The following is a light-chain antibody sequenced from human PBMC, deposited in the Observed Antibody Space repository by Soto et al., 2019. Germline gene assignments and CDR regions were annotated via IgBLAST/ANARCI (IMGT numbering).Light chain of an antibody. CDR3: QQYNSYSSWT. J-gene: IGKJ1*01. CDR1: QSISSW. CDR2: DAS. Sequence: IQMTQSPSTLSASVGDRVTITCRASQSISSWLAWYQQKPGKAPKLLIYDASSLESGVPSRFSGSGSGTESTLTISSLQPDDFATYYCQQYNSYSSWTFGQGTKVDIK. V-gene: IGKV1-5*01.